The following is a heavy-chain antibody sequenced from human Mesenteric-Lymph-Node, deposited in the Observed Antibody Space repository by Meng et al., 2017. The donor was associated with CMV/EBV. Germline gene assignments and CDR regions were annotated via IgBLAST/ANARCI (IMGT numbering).Heavy chain of an antibody. J-gene: IGHJ4*02. V-gene: IGHV5-51*04. Sequence: GESLKISCKGSGYDIPSYWIVWVRQLPGKGLKWIGLIYLGDSDTRYNPSLQGQFPISADKPYSTAYLQWRSLKTSDSGMYYCLAGRRWGQGTQVTVSS. D-gene: IGHD3-10*01. CDR3: LAGRR. CDR2: IYLGDSDT. CDR1: GYDIPSYW.